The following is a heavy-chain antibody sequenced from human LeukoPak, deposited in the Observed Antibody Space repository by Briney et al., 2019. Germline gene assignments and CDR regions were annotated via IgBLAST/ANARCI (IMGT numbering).Heavy chain of an antibody. D-gene: IGHD6-19*01. CDR2: IIPIFGTA. CDR3: ARGQDSSGWYY. J-gene: IGHJ4*02. Sequence: ASVKVSCKASGGTFSSYAISWVRQAPGQGLEWMGGIIPIFGTANYAQKFQGRVTMTRNTSISTAYMELSSLRSEDTAVYYCARGQDSSGWYYWGQGTLVTVSS. CDR1: GGTFSSYA. V-gene: IGHV1-69*05.